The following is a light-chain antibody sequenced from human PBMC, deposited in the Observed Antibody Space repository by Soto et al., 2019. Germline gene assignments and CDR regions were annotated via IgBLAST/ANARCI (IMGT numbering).Light chain of an antibody. V-gene: IGLV1-44*01. CDR3: ALWDDSLNGLRV. CDR1: SSNIGSNL. CDR2: NNN. J-gene: IGLJ3*02. Sequence: QLVLTQPPSASGTPGQTVTISCSGSSSNIGSNLVNWYQLLPGTTSRLLIYNNNQRPSAVPDRFSGSKSGTSASLAISGLQSEDEGDYFCALWDDSLNGLRVFGGGTQLTVL.